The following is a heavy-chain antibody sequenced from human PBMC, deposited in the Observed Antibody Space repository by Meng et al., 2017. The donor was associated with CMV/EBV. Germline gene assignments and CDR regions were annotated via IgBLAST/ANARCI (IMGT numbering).Heavy chain of an antibody. CDR2: INHSGST. CDR1: GGSFSGYY. Sequence: VYGGSFSGYYWSRIRQPPGKGLEWIGEINHSGSTNYNPSLKSRVTISVDTSKNQFSLKLSSVTAADTAVYYCASLRTIFGVVPSNDYWGQGTLVTVSS. CDR3: ASLRTIFGVVPSNDY. J-gene: IGHJ4*02. V-gene: IGHV4-34*01. D-gene: IGHD3-3*01.